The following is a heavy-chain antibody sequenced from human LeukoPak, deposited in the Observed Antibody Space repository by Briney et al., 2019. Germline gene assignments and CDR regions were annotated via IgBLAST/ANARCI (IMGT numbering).Heavy chain of an antibody. Sequence: ASVKVSCKASGYTFTGYYMHWVRQAPGQGLEWMGWINPNSGGTNYAQKFQGRVTMTRDTSISTAYMELSRLRSDDTAVYYCARDPIHYTRKWFDPWGQGTLVTVSS. J-gene: IGHJ5*02. CDR3: ARDPIHYTRKWFDP. CDR2: INPNSGGT. D-gene: IGHD3-10*01. CDR1: GYTFTGYY. V-gene: IGHV1-2*02.